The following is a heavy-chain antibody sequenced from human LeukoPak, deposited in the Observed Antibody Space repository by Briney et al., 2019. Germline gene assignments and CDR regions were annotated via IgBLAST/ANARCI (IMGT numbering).Heavy chain of an antibody. CDR3: AKKGTVAGTGYFDY. Sequence: PGGSLRLSCAASGFTFSSYAMSWVRQAPGKGLEWVSGISGSGGSTYYADSVKGRFTISRDSSKNTLYLQMNSLRAEDTAVYYCAKKGTVAGTGYFDYWGQGTLVTVSS. D-gene: IGHD6-19*01. V-gene: IGHV3-23*01. J-gene: IGHJ4*02. CDR2: ISGSGGST. CDR1: GFTFSSYA.